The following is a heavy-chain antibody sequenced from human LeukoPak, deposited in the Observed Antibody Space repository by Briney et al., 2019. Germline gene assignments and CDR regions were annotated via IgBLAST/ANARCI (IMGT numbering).Heavy chain of an antibody. Sequence: ASVKVSCKASGYTFTSYGISWVRQAPGQWLEWMGWISAYNGNTNYAQKLQGRVTMTTDTSTSTAYMELRSLRSDDTAVYYCARQYYDFWSGYDRPGYFDYWGQGTLVTVSS. CDR3: ARQYYDFWSGYDRPGYFDY. D-gene: IGHD3-3*01. V-gene: IGHV1-18*01. CDR1: GYTFTSYG. CDR2: ISAYNGNT. J-gene: IGHJ4*02.